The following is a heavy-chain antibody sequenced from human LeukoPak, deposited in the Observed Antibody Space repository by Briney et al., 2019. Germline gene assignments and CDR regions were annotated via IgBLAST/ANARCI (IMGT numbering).Heavy chain of an antibody. CDR1: GYTFTGYY. D-gene: IGHD6-13*01. V-gene: IGHV1-2*02. CDR3: AALTAAGIHAYFQH. Sequence: ASVKVSCKASGYTFTGYYMHWVRQAPGQGLELMGWINPNSGGTNYAQKFQGRVTMTRDTSISTAYMELSRLRSDDTAVYYCAALTAAGIHAYFQHWGQGTLVTVSS. CDR2: INPNSGGT. J-gene: IGHJ1*01.